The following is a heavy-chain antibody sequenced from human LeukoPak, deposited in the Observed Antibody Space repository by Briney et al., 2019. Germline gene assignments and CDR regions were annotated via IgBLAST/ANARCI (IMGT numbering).Heavy chain of an antibody. CDR3: ARDVLSSSWYFDY. D-gene: IGHD6-13*01. CDR1: GGTFSSYA. Sequence: GASVKVSSKASGGTFSSYAISWVRQAPGQGLEWMGRIIPILGIANYAQKFQGRVTITADKSTSTAYMELSSLRSEDTAVYYCARDVLSSSWYFDYWGQGTLVTVSS. CDR2: IIPILGIA. J-gene: IGHJ4*02. V-gene: IGHV1-69*04.